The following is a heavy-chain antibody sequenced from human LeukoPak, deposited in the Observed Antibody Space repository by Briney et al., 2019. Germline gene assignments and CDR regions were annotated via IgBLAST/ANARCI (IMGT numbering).Heavy chain of an antibody. J-gene: IGHJ6*03. CDR2: ISAYNGNT. Sequence: ASVKVSCKASGYTFTSYGISWVRQAPGQGLEWMGWISAYNGNTNYAQKLQGRVTMTTDTSTSTAYMELRSLRSDDTAVYYCARGLCGSSTSCRPYYYYMDVWGKGTTVTVSS. CDR1: GYTFTSYG. D-gene: IGHD2-2*01. CDR3: ARGLCGSSTSCRPYYYYMDV. V-gene: IGHV1-18*01.